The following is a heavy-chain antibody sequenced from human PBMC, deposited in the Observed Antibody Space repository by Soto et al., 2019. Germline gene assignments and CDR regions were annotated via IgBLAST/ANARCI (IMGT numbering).Heavy chain of an antibody. Sequence: QLQLQESGPGLVKPSETLSLTCTVSGGSISSSSYYWGWIRQPPGKGLEWIGSIYYSGSTYYNPSLKSRVTISVDTSKNQFSLKLSSVTAADTAVYYCARQYYLCHANDYWGQGTLVTVSS. CDR1: GGSISSSSYY. D-gene: IGHD2-2*01. V-gene: IGHV4-39*01. CDR3: ARQYYLCHANDY. J-gene: IGHJ4*02. CDR2: IYYSGST.